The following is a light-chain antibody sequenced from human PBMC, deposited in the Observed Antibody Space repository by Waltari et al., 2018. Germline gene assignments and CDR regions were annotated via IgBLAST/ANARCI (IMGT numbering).Light chain of an antibody. CDR1: QSISSY. CDR2: DAS. Sequence: EIVLTQSPATLSLSRGERATLSCRASQSISSYLAWYQQKPGQAPRLLIYDASTRATGIPARFSGSGSVTDFTLTISSLEPEDFALYYCQQRSTSFTFGPGTRVDVK. J-gene: IGKJ3*01. V-gene: IGKV3-11*01. CDR3: QQRSTSFT.